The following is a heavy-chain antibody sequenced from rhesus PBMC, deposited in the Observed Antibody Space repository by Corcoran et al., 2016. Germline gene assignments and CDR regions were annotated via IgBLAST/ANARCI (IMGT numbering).Heavy chain of an antibody. Sequence: QVQLQESGPGVVKPSETLSLTCAVSGYSISSGYDWSWIRQPPGKGLEWIGYIYGSSRSTNYHPSLKNRVTISKDTSKNPFSLKLSSVTAADTAVYYCARNTNIFDYWGQGVLVTVSS. CDR1: GYSISSGYD. D-gene: IGHD2-15*01. J-gene: IGHJ4*01. V-gene: IGHV4-76*01. CDR2: IYGSSRST. CDR3: ARNTNIFDY.